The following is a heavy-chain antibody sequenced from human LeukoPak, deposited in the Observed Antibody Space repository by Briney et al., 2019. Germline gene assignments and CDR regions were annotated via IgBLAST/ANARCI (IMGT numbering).Heavy chain of an antibody. CDR1: GFTLTKYG. CDR2: LWAHGRSE. D-gene: IGHD3-22*01. V-gene: IGHV3-33*01. CDR3: ARDGDTSSHYSLFQY. J-gene: IGHJ4*02. Sequence: GGSLRLSCAASGFTLTKYGMHWVRQAPGKGLEWVAVLWAHGRSEYYADSVKGRFSISRDTSRSTVHLQMNSLRAEDTAVYYCARDGDTSSHYSLFQYWGQGTRVTVSS.